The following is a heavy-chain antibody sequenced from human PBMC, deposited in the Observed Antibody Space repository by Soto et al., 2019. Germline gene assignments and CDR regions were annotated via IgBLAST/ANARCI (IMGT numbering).Heavy chain of an antibody. J-gene: IGHJ6*02. CDR3: SADRPDIGVGWWV. Sequence: ASVKVSCKASGSGFIRSGIQWVRQAHGQRLEWIGWIVVASGQTNYAQNFRGRVAITRDTSTATAYIELTGLTSEDTAVYFCSADRPDIGVGWWVWGQGTTVTVSS. CDR1: GSGFIRSG. D-gene: IGHD2-15*01. CDR2: IVVASGQT. V-gene: IGHV1-58*02.